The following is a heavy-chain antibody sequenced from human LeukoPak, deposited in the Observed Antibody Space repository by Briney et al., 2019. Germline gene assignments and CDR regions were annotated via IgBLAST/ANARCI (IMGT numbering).Heavy chain of an antibody. D-gene: IGHD3-3*01. Sequence: SETLSLICTVSGGSISSYYWSWIRQPPGKGLEWIGYIYYSGSTNYNPSLKSRVTISVDTSKNQFSLKLSSVTAADTAVYYCARLHDEGYFDYWGQGTLVTVSS. J-gene: IGHJ4*02. CDR1: GGSISSYY. CDR3: ARLHDEGYFDY. CDR2: IYYSGST. V-gene: IGHV4-59*08.